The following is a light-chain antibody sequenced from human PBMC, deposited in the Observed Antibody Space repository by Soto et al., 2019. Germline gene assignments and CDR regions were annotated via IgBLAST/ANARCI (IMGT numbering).Light chain of an antibody. CDR1: QSIGRF. CDR3: QKSFTTPLT. J-gene: IGKJ4*01. V-gene: IGKV1-39*01. Sequence: QMTQSPSSISESVGAIVTITGRASQSIGRFLNWHQQKPGKAPNVLINVASTLRSGVPSRFSGSGSGTDFNLTINSLQPEDFATYFCQKSFTTPLTCGGGHKVAIK. CDR2: VAS.